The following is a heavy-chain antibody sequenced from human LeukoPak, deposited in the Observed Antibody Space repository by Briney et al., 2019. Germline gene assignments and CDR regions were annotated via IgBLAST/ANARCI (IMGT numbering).Heavy chain of an antibody. CDR3: ARAMVRGVRDWFDP. D-gene: IGHD3-10*01. CDR1: GFTFSSYS. Sequence: GGSLRLSCAASGFTFSSYSMNWVRQAPGKGLEWVSPISSSSSYIYYADSVKGRFTISRDNAKNSLYLQMNSLRAEDTAVYYCARAMVRGVRDWFDPWGQGTLVTVSS. CDR2: ISSSSSYI. J-gene: IGHJ5*02. V-gene: IGHV3-21*01.